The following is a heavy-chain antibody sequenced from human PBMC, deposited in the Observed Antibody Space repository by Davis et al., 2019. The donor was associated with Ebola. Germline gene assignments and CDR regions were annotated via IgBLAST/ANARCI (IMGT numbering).Heavy chain of an antibody. D-gene: IGHD2-15*01. V-gene: IGHV1-18*04. CDR1: GYTFTSYG. CDR2: IIPILGIA. CDR3: ARGSCSGGSCYSYDY. J-gene: IGHJ4*02. Sequence: ASVKVSCKASGYTFTSYGISWVRQAPGQGLEWMGRIIPILGIANYAQKLQGRVTMTTDTSTSTAYMELRSLRSDDTAVYYCARGSCSGGSCYSYDYWGQGTLVTVSS.